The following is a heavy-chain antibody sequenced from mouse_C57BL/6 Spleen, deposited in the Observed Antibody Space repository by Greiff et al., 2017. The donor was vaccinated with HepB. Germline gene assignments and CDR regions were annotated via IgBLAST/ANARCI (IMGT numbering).Heavy chain of an antibody. V-gene: IGHV5-4*03. CDR3: ARGGVPRMGY. CDR1: GFTFSSYA. CDR2: ISDGGSYT. D-gene: IGHD1-1*02. Sequence: EVKLVESGGGLVKPGGSLKLSCAASGFTFSSYAMSWVRQTPEKRLEWVATISDGGSYTYYPDNVKGRFTISRDNAKNNLYLQMSHLKSEDTAMYYCARGGVPRMGYWGQGTSVTVSS. J-gene: IGHJ4*01.